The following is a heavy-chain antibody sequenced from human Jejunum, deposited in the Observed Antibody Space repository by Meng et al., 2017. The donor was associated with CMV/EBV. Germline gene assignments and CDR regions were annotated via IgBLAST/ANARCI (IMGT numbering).Heavy chain of an antibody. D-gene: IGHD2-8*01. Sequence: CTFSNFAMHWVRQAPGKGLEWVTLISSDGSKKYYADSFKGRFTISRDNSKSTLYLEVNSLRGEDTAVYYCAEGSRCTNGVCRMDHWGQGTLVTVSS. V-gene: IGHV3-30-3*01. CDR3: AEGSRCTNGVCRMDH. J-gene: IGHJ4*02. CDR1: CTFSNFA. CDR2: ISSDGSKK.